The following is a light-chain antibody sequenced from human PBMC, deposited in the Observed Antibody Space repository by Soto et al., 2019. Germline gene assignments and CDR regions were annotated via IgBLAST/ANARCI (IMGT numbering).Light chain of an antibody. Sequence: DIQMTQSLSTLYAPVGDRVTITCRASQSISSLLAWYHQKPGKATKLLIYMACSLGRGVPSRFSGRGSGTEFTLTISSLQPDDFVVNYCQQYKSYSGTFGQGTKVEI. CDR1: QSISSL. CDR3: QQYKSYSGT. CDR2: MAC. J-gene: IGKJ1*01. V-gene: IGKV1-5*03.